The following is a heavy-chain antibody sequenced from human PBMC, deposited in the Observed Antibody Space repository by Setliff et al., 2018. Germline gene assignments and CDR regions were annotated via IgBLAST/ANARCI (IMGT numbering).Heavy chain of an antibody. CDR2: IITAFGSA. CDR3: ATSPKKVTGSDYYNYYMDV. D-gene: IGHD3-9*01. J-gene: IGHJ6*03. CDR1: GTTFNSHA. V-gene: IGHV1-69*06. Sequence: SVKVSCKTSGTTFNSHAINWVRQAPGQGLEWMGRIITAFGSAISAQKFQDRVSITADRTTYTAYLELTSLTLEDTAVYYCATSPKKVTGSDYYNYYMDVWGKGTTVTAP.